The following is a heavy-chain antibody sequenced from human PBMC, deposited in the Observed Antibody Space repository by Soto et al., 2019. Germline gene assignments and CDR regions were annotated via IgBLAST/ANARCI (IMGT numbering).Heavy chain of an antibody. CDR3: ARDGGAVRGTYRQRAPRFDY. J-gene: IGHJ4*02. CDR1: GGSISSDNW. Sequence: QVRLQESGPGLVKPSGTLSLTCGVSGGSISSDNWWSWVRQPPGKGLEWIGEIYRSGSTNSNPSLKSRVTTSLDKSTNQVSLKVRSGTAADTAVDSCARDGGAVRGTYRQRAPRFDYWGQGTLVTVSS. CDR2: IYRSGST. V-gene: IGHV4-4*02. D-gene: IGHD3-16*02.